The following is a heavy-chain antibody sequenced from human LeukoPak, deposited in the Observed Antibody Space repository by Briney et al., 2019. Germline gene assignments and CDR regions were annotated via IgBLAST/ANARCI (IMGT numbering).Heavy chain of an antibody. CDR1: GFSLSHATMG. J-gene: IGHJ5*02. CDR3: ARIGGTIVLWFDP. V-gene: IGHV2-26*02. CDR2: IFSNDDK. D-gene: IGHD4/OR15-4a*01. Sequence: ESGPTLVNPTETLMLTCTVSGFSLSHATMGVSWIRQPPGKALEWLAHIFSNDDKSYSTSLKSRLTISKDTSKSQVVLTMTNMDPVDTATYYCARIGGTIVLWFDPWGQGTLVTVSS.